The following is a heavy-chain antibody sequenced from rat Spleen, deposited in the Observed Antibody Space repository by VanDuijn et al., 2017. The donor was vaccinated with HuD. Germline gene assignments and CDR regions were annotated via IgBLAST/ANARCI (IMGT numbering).Heavy chain of an antibody. Sequence: EVQLVESDGGLVQPGRSLKLSCAASGFTFSDYYMAWVRQAPTKGLEWVATISSDGRRNYYRDSVKGRFTISRDNAKNTQYLQMDSLRSEDTATYYCARQDYSSYYFDYWGQGVMVTVSS. V-gene: IGHV5-29*01. CDR2: ISSDGRRN. CDR1: GFTFSDYY. CDR3: ARQDYSSYYFDY. J-gene: IGHJ2*01. D-gene: IGHD1-8*01.